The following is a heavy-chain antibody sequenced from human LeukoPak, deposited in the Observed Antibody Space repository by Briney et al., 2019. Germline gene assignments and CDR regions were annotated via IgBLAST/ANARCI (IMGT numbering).Heavy chain of an antibody. CDR1: GGSISSGGYY. D-gene: IGHD1-1*01. CDR3: ARGNWYYFDY. J-gene: IGHJ4*02. CDR2: IYYGGST. Sequence: PSETLSLTCTVSGGSISSGGYYWSWIRQHPGKGLEWIGYIYYGGSTYYNPSLKSRVTISVDTSKNQFSLKLSSVTAADTAVYYCARGNWYYFDYWGQGTLVTVSS. V-gene: IGHV4-31*03.